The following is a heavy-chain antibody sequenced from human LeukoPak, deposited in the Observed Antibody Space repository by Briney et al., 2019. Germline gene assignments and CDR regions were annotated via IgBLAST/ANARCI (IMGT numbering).Heavy chain of an antibody. V-gene: IGHV4-39*01. CDR1: GGSISSSTHY. CDR2: IFYSGRT. CDR3: ARLLTSDYSDYFDY. Sequence: SETLSLTCTVSGGSISSSTHYWGWIRQPPGKGLEWIGSIFYSGRTHYNPSLKSRVTISVDTSKNQFSLKLSSVTAADTAVYYCARLLTSDYSDYFDYWGQGTLVTVSS. D-gene: IGHD4-11*01. J-gene: IGHJ4*02.